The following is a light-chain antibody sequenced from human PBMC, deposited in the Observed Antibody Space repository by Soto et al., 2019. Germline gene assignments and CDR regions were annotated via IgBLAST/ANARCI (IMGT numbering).Light chain of an antibody. CDR2: TNN. CDR1: SSNIGSNY. CDR3: AAWDDSLGGYV. Sequence: QPVLTQPPSASGTPGQRVTISCSGSSSNIGSNYVYWYQQLPGTAPQLLIYTNNQRPSGVPDRFSGSKSGTSASLDISGLRSEDEADYYCAAWDDSLGGYVFGTGTKVTVL. V-gene: IGLV1-47*02. J-gene: IGLJ1*01.